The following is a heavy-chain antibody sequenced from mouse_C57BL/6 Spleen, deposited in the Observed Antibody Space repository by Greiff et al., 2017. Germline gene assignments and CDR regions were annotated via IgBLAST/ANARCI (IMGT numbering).Heavy chain of an antibody. V-gene: IGHV1-26*01. CDR2: INPNNGGT. Sequence: EVQLQQSGPELVKPGASVKISCKASGYTFTDYYMNWVKQSHGKSLEWIGDINPNNGGTSYNQKFKGKATLTVDKSSSTAYMELRSLTSEDSAVYYCVAPGYYFDYWGQGTTRTVSS. J-gene: IGHJ2*01. CDR1: GYTFTDYY. CDR3: VAPGYYFDY.